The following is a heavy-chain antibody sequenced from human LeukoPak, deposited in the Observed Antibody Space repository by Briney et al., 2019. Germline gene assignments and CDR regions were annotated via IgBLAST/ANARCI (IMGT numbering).Heavy chain of an antibody. V-gene: IGHV3-15*01. Sequence: PGGSLRLSCAASGFTFSNAWMSWVRQAPGKWLEWVGRIKSKTDGGTTDYAAPVKGRFTISRDDSKNTLYLQMNSLKTEDTAVYYCTTEDYYGSGSCYSLNMDVWGKGTTVTVSS. D-gene: IGHD3-10*01. CDR3: TTEDYYGSGSCYSLNMDV. J-gene: IGHJ6*03. CDR1: GFTFSNAW. CDR2: IKSKTDGGTT.